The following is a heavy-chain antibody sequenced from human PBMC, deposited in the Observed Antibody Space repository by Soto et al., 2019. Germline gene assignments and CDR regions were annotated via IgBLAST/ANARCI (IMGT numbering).Heavy chain of an antibody. D-gene: IGHD2-15*01. CDR3: AGDNSQKYGTPAASSWFHP. V-gene: IGHV1-46*01. CDR1: GFSFSDYF. CDR2: INPSGDSR. Sequence: ASVKVSCKASGFSFSDYFMHWGRQAPGQGLEWMGIINPSGDSRNYAQKFQGRVTITRDTSTSTVYMDLSSLRYEDTAVYYCAGDNSQKYGTPAASSWFHPWGQGTPVTVSS. J-gene: IGHJ5*02.